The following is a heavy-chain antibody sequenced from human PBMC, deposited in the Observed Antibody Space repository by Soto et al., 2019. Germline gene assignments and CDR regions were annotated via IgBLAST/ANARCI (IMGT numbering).Heavy chain of an antibody. CDR1: AYTFTSYH. CDR2: INAFDDDT. D-gene: IGHD2-8*01. Sequence: QAQLEQSGPEVKRTGASLKVSCKASAYTFTSYHISWVRQAPGQGLGWIGWINAFDDDTNYSQKFQDRVTMTAHRSTDTAYLDLRSLGSDDTAIYYCARNLYGRAFDIWGQGTMVTVSS. CDR3: ARNLYGRAFDI. V-gene: IGHV1-18*04. J-gene: IGHJ3*02.